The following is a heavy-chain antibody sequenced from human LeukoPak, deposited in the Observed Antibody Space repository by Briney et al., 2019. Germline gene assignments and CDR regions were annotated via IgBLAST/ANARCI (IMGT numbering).Heavy chain of an antibody. CDR3: ARQRRSSGWPNDY. Sequence: GESLKISCKGSGYSFTSYWIAWVRQMPGKGLEWMGIIYPDDSDTRYSPSFQGLVTITADKSISTAYLQWSSLKASDNAMYYCARQRRSSGWPNDYWGQGTLVTVSS. CDR1: GYSFTSYW. V-gene: IGHV5-51*01. J-gene: IGHJ4*02. D-gene: IGHD6-19*01. CDR2: IYPDDSDT.